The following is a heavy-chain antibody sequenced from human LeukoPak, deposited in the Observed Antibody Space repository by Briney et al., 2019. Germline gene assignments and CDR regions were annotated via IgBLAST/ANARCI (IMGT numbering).Heavy chain of an antibody. D-gene: IGHD3-22*01. Sequence: SETLSLTCTVSGVSISSGGYYWSWIRQHPGKDLEWIGYISYSGNTHYNPSLESRVAMSLDTAKNHFSLKLRSVTAADTAVYYCARADYDSGGHLLSFDYWGQGTLGTVSS. CDR3: ARADYDSGGHLLSFDY. V-gene: IGHV4-31*03. J-gene: IGHJ4*02. CDR1: GVSISSGGYY. CDR2: ISYSGNT.